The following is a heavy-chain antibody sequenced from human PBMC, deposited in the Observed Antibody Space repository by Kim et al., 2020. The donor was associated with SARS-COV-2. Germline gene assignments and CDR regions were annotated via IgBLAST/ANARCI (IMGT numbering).Heavy chain of an antibody. CDR3: AKDIPSTRSRGAGMHV. V-gene: IGHV3-9*01. CDR2: ISWHSGSI. CDR1: GFTFGDSD. D-gene: IGHD3-10*01. Sequence: GGSLRLSCAASGFTFGDSDMHWVRQAPGKGLEWVSGISWHSGSIGYADSVKGRFTISRDNAKNSLYLQMNSLRAEEKALFLCAKDIPSTRSRGAGMHVWG. J-gene: IGHJ6*01.